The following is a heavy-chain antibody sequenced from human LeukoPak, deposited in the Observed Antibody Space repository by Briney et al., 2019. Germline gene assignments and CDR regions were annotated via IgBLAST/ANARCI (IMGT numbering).Heavy chain of an antibody. CDR2: MYTSKNT. J-gene: IGHJ3*02. CDR1: GGSINTYY. V-gene: IGHV4-4*07. Sequence: SETLSLTCSASGGSINTYYWSWIRQSAGKGLEWIGRMYTSKNTNHNPSLESRVTMSVDTSKNQFSLRVNSVTAADTAVYYCARPNGAQKGDAFDIWGQGTMVTVSS. CDR3: ARPNGAQKGDAFDI. D-gene: IGHD2-8*01.